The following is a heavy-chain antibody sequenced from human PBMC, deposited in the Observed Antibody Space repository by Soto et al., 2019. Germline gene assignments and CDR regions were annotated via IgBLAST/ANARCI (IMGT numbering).Heavy chain of an antibody. CDR1: GGSISSGGYY. D-gene: IGHD1-26*01. CDR3: ARVAVVGANTSGYYYGMAV. Sequence: SETLSLTCTVSGGSISSGGYYWSWIRQHPGKGLEWIGYIYYSGSTYYNPSLKSRVTISVDTSKNQFSLKLSSVTAADTAVYYCARVAVVGANTSGYYYGMAVWGQGTTVTVSS. CDR2: IYYSGST. V-gene: IGHV4-31*03. J-gene: IGHJ6*02.